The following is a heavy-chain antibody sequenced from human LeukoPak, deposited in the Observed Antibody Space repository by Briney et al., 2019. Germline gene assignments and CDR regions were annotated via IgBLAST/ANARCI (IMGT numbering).Heavy chain of an antibody. Sequence: ASVKVSCKASGYTFTNYGISWVRQAPGQGLEWMGWISAYNGNTDYAQKFQGRVTMTADTSTSTAYMELRGLRYDDTAVYYCARDRSSSSDWGQGTLVTVSS. D-gene: IGHD2-2*01. CDR3: ARDRSSSSD. V-gene: IGHV1-18*01. CDR1: GYTFTNYG. J-gene: IGHJ4*02. CDR2: ISAYNGNT.